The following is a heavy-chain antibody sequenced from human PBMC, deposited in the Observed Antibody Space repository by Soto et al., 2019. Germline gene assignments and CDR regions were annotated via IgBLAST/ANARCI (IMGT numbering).Heavy chain of an antibody. CDR3: AKGARSSYYYGLDV. V-gene: IGHV3-23*01. D-gene: IGHD6-6*01. CDR1: GFTFSSYA. Sequence: EVQLLESGGGLIQPGGSLRLSCAASGFTFSSYAMSWVRQAPGKGLEWVSGTTGSGGSTFYADYVKGRFTISRDNSESTLYLQMNSLRAEDTALYYCAKGARSSYYYGLDVWGQGTTVTVSS. J-gene: IGHJ6*02. CDR2: TTGSGGST.